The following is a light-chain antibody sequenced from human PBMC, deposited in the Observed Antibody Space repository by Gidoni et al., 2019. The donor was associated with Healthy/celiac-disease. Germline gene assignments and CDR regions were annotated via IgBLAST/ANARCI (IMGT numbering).Light chain of an antibody. Sequence: EIVLTQSPATLSLSPGERATRSCRASQSVSSYLAWYQQKPGQAPRLLIYDASNRATGIPARFSGSGSGTDFTLTISSLEPEDFAVYYCQQRSNWSYTFGQGTKLEIK. V-gene: IGKV3-11*01. CDR3: QQRSNWSYT. CDR2: DAS. CDR1: QSVSSY. J-gene: IGKJ2*01.